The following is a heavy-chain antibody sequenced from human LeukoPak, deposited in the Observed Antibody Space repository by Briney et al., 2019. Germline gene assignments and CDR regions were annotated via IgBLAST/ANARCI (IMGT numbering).Heavy chain of an antibody. Sequence: SSETLSPTCAVYGGSFSGYYWSWIRQPPGKGPEWIGEINHSGSTNYNPSLKSRVTISVDTSKNQFSLKLSSVTAADTAVYYCARVRQQLVVVHHYYYMDVWGKGTTVTVSS. D-gene: IGHD6-13*01. CDR1: GGSFSGYY. CDR3: ARVRQQLVVVHHYYYMDV. CDR2: INHSGST. J-gene: IGHJ6*03. V-gene: IGHV4-34*01.